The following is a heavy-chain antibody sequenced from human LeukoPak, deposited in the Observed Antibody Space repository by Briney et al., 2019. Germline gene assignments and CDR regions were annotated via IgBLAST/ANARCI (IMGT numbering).Heavy chain of an antibody. CDR2: ITRSGGDT. J-gene: IGHJ4*02. CDR1: GFTFSNYA. D-gene: IGHD4-17*01. V-gene: IGHV3-23*01. CDR3: AKADYGDFAFDY. Sequence: GGSLRLSCEASGFTFSNYAISWVRQAPGMGLEWVAAITRSGGDTYYADSVKGRFTIFRDNSKNTLSLQMNSLRAEDKAVYYCAKADYGDFAFDYWGQGTLVTVSS.